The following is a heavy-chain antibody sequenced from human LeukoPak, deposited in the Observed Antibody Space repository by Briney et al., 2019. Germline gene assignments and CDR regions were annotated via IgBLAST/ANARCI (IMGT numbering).Heavy chain of an antibody. J-gene: IGHJ5*02. CDR1: GFTVSSNY. V-gene: IGHV3-53*01. CDR2: IYSGGST. Sequence: GGSLRLSCAASGFTVSSNYMSWVRQAPGKGLEWVSVIYSGGSTYYADSVKGRFTISGDNSKNTLYLQMNSLRAEDTAVYYCAGSSSWYNWFDPWGQGTLVTVSS. D-gene: IGHD6-13*01. CDR3: AGSSSWYNWFDP.